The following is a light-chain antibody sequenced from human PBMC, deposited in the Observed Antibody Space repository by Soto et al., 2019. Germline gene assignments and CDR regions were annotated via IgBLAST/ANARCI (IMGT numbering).Light chain of an antibody. CDR3: QQYGDWPLT. Sequence: EIVVTQSPATLSVSPGERATLSCRASQSVGNNFAWYQQKPGQAPRLLIFATSTRATGVPARFSGSGSGTAFTLTISSLQSEDSAVYYCQQYGDWPLTFGGGAKVEIE. V-gene: IGKV3-15*01. CDR2: ATS. CDR1: QSVGNN. J-gene: IGKJ4*01.